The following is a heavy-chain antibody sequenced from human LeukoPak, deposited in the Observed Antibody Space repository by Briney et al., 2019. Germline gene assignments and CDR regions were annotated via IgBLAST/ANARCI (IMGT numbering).Heavy chain of an antibody. CDR2: INHSGST. CDR3: ARVEVGYCTNGVCYIPRLDKAYNWFDP. Sequence: SETLSLTCAVYGGSFSGYYWSWIRQPPGKGLEWIGEINHSGSTNYNPSLKSRVTISVDTSKNQFSLKLSSVTAADTAVYYCARVEVGYCTNGVCYIPRLDKAYNWFDPWGQGTLVTVSS. V-gene: IGHV4-34*01. D-gene: IGHD2-8*01. CDR1: GGSFSGYY. J-gene: IGHJ5*02.